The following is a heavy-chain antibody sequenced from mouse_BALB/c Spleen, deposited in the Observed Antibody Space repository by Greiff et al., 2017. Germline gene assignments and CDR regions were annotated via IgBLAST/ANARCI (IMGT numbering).Heavy chain of an antibody. CDR3: TRSYDYVFDY. V-gene: IGHV1-15*01. D-gene: IGHD2-4*01. CDR1: GYTFTDYE. Sequence: VKLMESGAELVRPGASVTLSCKASGYTFTDYEMHWVKQTPVHGLEWIGAIDPETGGTAYNQKFKGKATLTADKSSSTAYMELRSLTSEDSAVYYCTRSYDYVFDYWGQGTTLTVSS. CDR2: IDPETGGT. J-gene: IGHJ2*01.